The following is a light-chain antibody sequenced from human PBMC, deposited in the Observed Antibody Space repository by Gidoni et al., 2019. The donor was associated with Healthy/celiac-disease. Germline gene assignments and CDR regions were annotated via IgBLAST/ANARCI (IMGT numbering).Light chain of an antibody. V-gene: IGLV3-19*01. Sequence: SSELTQDPAVSVALGQTVRITCQGDSLRRYYASWYQQKPGQAPALVIYAKNNRPSGIPDRFSGSSSGNTASLTITGAQAEDEADYYCNSRDSSGNHLVFGGGTKLTVL. CDR2: AKN. CDR3: NSRDSSGNHLV. J-gene: IGLJ3*02. CDR1: SLRRYY.